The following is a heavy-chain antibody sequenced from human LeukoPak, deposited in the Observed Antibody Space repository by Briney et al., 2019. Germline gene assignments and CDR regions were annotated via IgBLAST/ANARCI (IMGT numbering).Heavy chain of an antibody. CDR3: ARLETDGDSHAFDI. Sequence: PGESLKICCRGSGYTFTVYWIAWVRQMPGKGLEWMGIIYPGDSDTRYSPSFQGQVTISADKSISTAYLQWSSLKASDTAMYYCARLETDGDSHAFDIWGQGTMVTVSS. J-gene: IGHJ3*02. D-gene: IGHD2-15*01. V-gene: IGHV5-51*01. CDR1: GYTFTVYW. CDR2: IYPGDSDT.